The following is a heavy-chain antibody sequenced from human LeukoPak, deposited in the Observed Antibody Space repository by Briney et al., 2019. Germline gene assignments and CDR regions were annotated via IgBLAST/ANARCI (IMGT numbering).Heavy chain of an antibody. CDR2: IRSKAYGGTT. V-gene: IGHV3-49*03. D-gene: IGHD6-13*01. Sequence: SGGSLRLSCTASGFTFGDYAMSWFRQAPGKGLEWVSFIRSKAYGGTTEYAASVKGRFTISRDDSKSIAYLQMNSLKTEDTAVYYCTRDTSGNWYWENFDYWGQGTLVTVSS. CDR3: TRDTSGNWYWENFDY. J-gene: IGHJ4*02. CDR1: GFTFGDYA.